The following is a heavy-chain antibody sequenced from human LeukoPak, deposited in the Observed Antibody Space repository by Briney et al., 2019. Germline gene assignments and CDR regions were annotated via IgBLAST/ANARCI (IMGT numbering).Heavy chain of an antibody. CDR3: VRGYSFGPYGIDV. V-gene: IGHV3-64D*09. Sequence: GGSLRLSYSPSGFPFSSYAMHWVRQAPGKGLEYVSAISDSGGSTYYAASVKGRFTISRDNSKNTLYLQMSSLRAEDTAVYFCVRGYSFGPYGIDVWGQGTTVTVSS. CDR2: ISDSGGST. D-gene: IGHD2-15*01. J-gene: IGHJ6*02. CDR1: GFPFSSYA.